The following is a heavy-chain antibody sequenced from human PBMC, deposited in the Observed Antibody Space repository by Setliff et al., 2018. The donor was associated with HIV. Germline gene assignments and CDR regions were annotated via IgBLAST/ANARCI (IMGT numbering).Heavy chain of an antibody. J-gene: IGHJ6*03. V-gene: IGHV1-69*05. CDR2: IIPIFGTP. D-gene: IGHD1-1*01. CDR1: GGIFSRFA. CDR3: ASSAGAVPTTAPYGDYYYFYMDV. Sequence: GASVKVSCKASGGIFSRFAFSWVRQAPGQGLEWMGGIIPIFGTPNYAQKFQGRVTITTDESTNTVYMELYSLTSEDTAIYYCASSAGAVPTTAPYGDYYYFYMDVWGKGTTATVSS.